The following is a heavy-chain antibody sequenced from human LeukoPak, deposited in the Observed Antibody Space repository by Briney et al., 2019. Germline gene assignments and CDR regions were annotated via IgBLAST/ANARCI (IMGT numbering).Heavy chain of an antibody. CDR1: GFTVSSNY. Sequence: GGSLRLSCAASGFTVSSNYMSWVRQAPGKGLEWVAFIRYDGSNKYYADSVKGRFTISRDNSKNTLYLQMNSLRAEDTAVYYCAKDRGGYCSSTSCLGRFDPWGQGTLVTVSS. J-gene: IGHJ5*02. CDR3: AKDRGGYCSSTSCLGRFDP. V-gene: IGHV3-30*02. D-gene: IGHD2-2*01. CDR2: IRYDGSNK.